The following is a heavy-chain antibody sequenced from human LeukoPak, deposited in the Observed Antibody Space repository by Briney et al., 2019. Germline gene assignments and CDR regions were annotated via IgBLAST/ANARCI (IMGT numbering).Heavy chain of an antibody. V-gene: IGHV4-31*03. Sequence: SQTLSLTCTVSGGSISSGGYYWSWIRQHPGKGLEWIGYIYYSGSTYYNPSLKSRVTISVDTSKNQFSLKLSSVTAADTAVYYCARAGDSGSLSLYFDYWGQGTLVTVSS. J-gene: IGHJ4*02. CDR3: ARAGDSGSLSLYFDY. CDR1: GGSISSGGYY. D-gene: IGHD1-26*01. CDR2: IYYSGST.